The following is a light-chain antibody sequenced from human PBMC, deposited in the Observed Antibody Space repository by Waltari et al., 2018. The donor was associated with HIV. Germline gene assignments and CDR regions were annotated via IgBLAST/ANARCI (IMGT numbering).Light chain of an antibody. J-gene: IGLJ1*01. CDR3: CSCPRSGIRYV. V-gene: IGLV2-23*02. CDR1: SSTVGSDDL. Sequence: QSALTQPASVSGSPGQSITISCTGTSSTVGSDDLVSWYQQHPGEAPKLIIYEVTKRPSGVHKRFSGSKSGNTASLTIFGLQAEDEADYYCCSCPRSGIRYVFGTGTKVTVL. CDR2: EVT.